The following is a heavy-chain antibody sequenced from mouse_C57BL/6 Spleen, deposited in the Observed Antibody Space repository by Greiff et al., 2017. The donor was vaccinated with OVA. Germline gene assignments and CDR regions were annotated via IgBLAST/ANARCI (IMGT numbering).Heavy chain of an antibody. D-gene: IGHD1-1*01. V-gene: IGHV5-12*01. CDR3: ARLSRYAMDY. CDR2: ISNGGGST. J-gene: IGHJ4*01. Sequence: DVKLVESGGGLVQPGGSLKLSCAASGFTFSDYYMYWVRQTPEKRLEWVAYISNGGGSTYYPDTVKGRFTISRDNAKNTLYLQMSRLKSEDTAMYYCARLSRYAMDYWGQGTSVTVSS. CDR1: GFTFSDYY.